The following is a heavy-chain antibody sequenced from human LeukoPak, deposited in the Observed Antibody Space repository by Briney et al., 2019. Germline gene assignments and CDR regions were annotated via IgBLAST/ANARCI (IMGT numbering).Heavy chain of an antibody. V-gene: IGHV5-51*01. CDR2: IYPGDSDI. J-gene: IGHJ3*02. Sequence: PGESLKISCKGSGYRFTIYWIGWVRQMPGTGLEWMGIIYPGDSDIRYSPSLQGQVSISADNSINTAYLQWSSVKASDTAMYYCARGRDYGDPRRPFDIWGQGTMVTVSS. D-gene: IGHD4/OR15-4a*01. CDR1: GYRFTIYW. CDR3: ARGRDYGDPRRPFDI.